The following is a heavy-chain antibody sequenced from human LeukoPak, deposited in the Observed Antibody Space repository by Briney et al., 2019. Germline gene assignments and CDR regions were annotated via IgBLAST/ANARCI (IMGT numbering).Heavy chain of an antibody. Sequence: VASVKVSCKASGGTFSNYAISWVRQAPGQGLEWMGRIIPMFGTTNYAQKFQGRVTINTDESTSTAYMEVSSLRIEDTAVYYCASVTVTTWAPDGHMDVWGKGTTVTVSS. V-gene: IGHV1-69*05. CDR3: ASVTVTTWAPDGHMDV. D-gene: IGHD4-11*01. J-gene: IGHJ6*03. CDR2: IIPMFGTT. CDR1: GGTFSNYA.